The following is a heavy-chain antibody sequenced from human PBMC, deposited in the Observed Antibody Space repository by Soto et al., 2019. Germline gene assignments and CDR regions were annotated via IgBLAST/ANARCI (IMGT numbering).Heavy chain of an antibody. J-gene: IGHJ4*02. Sequence: QVQLVQSGAEVKKPGASVKVSCKASGYTFADYYVHWVRQAPGQGLEWMGWINPNSGGTKSAQNFQGRVTMTMDTSINTVYMQLSSLRSDDTAVYYCAISVFRNAVLYFDYWGRGTLVTVSS. CDR1: GYTFADYY. D-gene: IGHD2-2*01. CDR3: AISVFRNAVLYFDY. V-gene: IGHV1-2*02. CDR2: INPNSGGT.